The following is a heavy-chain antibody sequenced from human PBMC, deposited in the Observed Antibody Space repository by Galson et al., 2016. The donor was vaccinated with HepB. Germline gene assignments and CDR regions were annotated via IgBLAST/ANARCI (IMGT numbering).Heavy chain of an antibody. CDR1: GFALSSFN. D-gene: IGHD3-10*01. CDR3: AQEVGCRRFAFGS. J-gene: IGHJ4*02. Sequence: SVKVSCAASGFALSSFNVNWVRQTPGKGLEWMSYISSSRNTIDYADYVKGRFTMSRDDAKNSLYLQMNNLSVGDTAIYHCAQEVGCRRFAFGSRGQGTLVTVSS. V-gene: IGHV3-48*01. CDR2: ISSSRNTI.